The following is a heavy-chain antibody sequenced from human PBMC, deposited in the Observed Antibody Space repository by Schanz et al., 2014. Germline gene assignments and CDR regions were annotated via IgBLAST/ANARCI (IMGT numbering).Heavy chain of an antibody. CDR1: GYTFTSYD. V-gene: IGHV1-8*02. J-gene: IGHJ3*01. D-gene: IGHD3-10*01. CDR2: MNPNSGNT. Sequence: QVQLVQSGAEVKKPGASVKVSCKASGYTFTSYDINWVRQAPGQGLEWMGWMNPNSGNTGYAQKFQGRVTMTRPTSISTAYMELSGLRSGDTAVYYCATNSPFRMVRGSNAFDAWGQGTMVTVSS. CDR3: ATNSPFRMVRGSNAFDA.